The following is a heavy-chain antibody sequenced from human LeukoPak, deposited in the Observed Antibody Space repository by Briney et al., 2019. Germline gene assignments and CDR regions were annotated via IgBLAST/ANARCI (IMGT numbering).Heavy chain of an antibody. CDR1: GGSFSGYY. J-gene: IGHJ5*02. Sequence: SETLSLTCAVYGGSFSGYYWSWIRQPPGKGLEWIGYIYYSGSTNYNPSLKSRVTISVDTSKNQFSLKLSSVTAADTAVYYCARQIVVVVAATPGWFDPWGQGTLVTVSS. D-gene: IGHD2-15*01. CDR3: ARQIVVVVAATPGWFDP. CDR2: IYYSGST. V-gene: IGHV4-59*01.